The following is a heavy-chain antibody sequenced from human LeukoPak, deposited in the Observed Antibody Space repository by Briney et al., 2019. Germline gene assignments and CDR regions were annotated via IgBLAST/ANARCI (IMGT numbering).Heavy chain of an antibody. CDR1: GFTFNDYY. D-gene: IGHD3-16*02. Sequence: PGGSLRLSCAASGFTFNDYYMSWIRQAPGEGLEWISYISGSGDRIYYADSVKGRFTISRDNAKNSLYPQLNSLRAEDTAVYYCARDYAWDSYGLVLDSWGQGALVTVSS. V-gene: IGHV3-11*01. J-gene: IGHJ4*02. CDR3: ARDYAWDSYGLVLDS. CDR2: ISGSGDRI.